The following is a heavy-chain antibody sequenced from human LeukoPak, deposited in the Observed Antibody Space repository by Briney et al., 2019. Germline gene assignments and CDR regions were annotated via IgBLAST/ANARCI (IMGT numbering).Heavy chain of an antibody. CDR2: ISGSGSDM. CDR1: GFGFSDSY. Sequence: PGGSLRLSCVVSGFGFSDSYMTWIRQTPGKGLEWLAYISGSGSDMYYADSLKGRFTISRDNAKNSLYLQMNSLRAEDTAVYYCARGADGVSSNSRGWFDPWGQGTLVTVSS. V-gene: IGHV3-11*04. J-gene: IGHJ5*02. CDR3: ARGADGVSSNSRGWFDP. D-gene: IGHD2-8*01.